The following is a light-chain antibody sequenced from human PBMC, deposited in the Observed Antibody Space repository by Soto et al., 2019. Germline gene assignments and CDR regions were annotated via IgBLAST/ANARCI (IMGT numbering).Light chain of an antibody. J-gene: IGKJ1*01. CDR1: QSVSSSY. CDR3: QQDGSSGT. V-gene: IGKV3-20*01. Sequence: EIVLTQSPGTLSLSPGERATLSCRASQSVSSSYLAWYQQKPGQAPRLLIYDAYNRATGIPPRFSGSGSGTEFTLTISGLQPDDFTVYYCQQDGSSGTFGQGTKVDI. CDR2: DAY.